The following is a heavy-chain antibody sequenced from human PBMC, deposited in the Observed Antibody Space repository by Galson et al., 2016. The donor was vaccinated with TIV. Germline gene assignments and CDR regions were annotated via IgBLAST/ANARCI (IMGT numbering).Heavy chain of an antibody. CDR3: ARGRGYCDPTSCYVDY. CDR2: IIESGRST. CDR1: GFTFSSYE. Sequence: SLRLSCAASGFTFSSYEMNWVRQAPGKGLEWVSYIIESGRSTYYADSVKGRFSISRDNAKNSLYLQMSSLRAEDMAVYYCARGRGYCDPTSCYVDYWGQGTLVTVSS. V-gene: IGHV3-48*03. D-gene: IGHD2-2*01. J-gene: IGHJ4*02.